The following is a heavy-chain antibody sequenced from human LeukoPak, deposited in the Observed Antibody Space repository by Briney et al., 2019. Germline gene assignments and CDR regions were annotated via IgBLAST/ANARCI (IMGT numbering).Heavy chain of an antibody. CDR1: GSTFSSYA. J-gene: IGHJ4*02. CDR2: ISYDGSNK. CDR3: ARDPSPSDYVWGSYRLY. D-gene: IGHD3-16*02. Sequence: GGSLRLSCAASGSTFSSYAMHWVRQAPGKGLEWVAVISYDGSNKYYADSVKGRFTISRDNSKNTLYLQMNSLRAEDTAVYYCARDPSPSDYVWGSYRLYWGQGTLVTVPS. V-gene: IGHV3-30-3*01.